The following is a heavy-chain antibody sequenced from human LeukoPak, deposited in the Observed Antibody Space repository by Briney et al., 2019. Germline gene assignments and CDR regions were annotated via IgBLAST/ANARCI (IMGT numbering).Heavy chain of an antibody. CDR1: GGTFSSYA. J-gene: IGHJ4*02. CDR3: ASGNEYYYDSSGYYSQ. CDR2: IIPIFGTA. V-gene: IGHV1-69*13. D-gene: IGHD3-22*01. Sequence: SVKVSCKASGGTFSSYAISWVRQAPGQGLEWMGGIIPIFGTANYAQKFQGRVTITADESTSTAYMELSSLRSEDTAVYYCASGNEYYYDSSGYYSQWGQGTLVTVSS.